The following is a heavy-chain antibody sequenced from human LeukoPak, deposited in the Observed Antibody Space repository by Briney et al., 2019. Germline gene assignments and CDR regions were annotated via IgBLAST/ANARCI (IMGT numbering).Heavy chain of an antibody. D-gene: IGHD1-1*01. CDR2: IHASGGIT. Sequence: XPGKGVELPLAIHASGGITNSAASVTGRFTISRDNSKNTRSLQMTSLRAEDTAVYYCAKGVLAVRLESWGQGTLVTVSS. J-gene: IGHJ4*02. CDR3: AKGVLAVRLES. V-gene: IGHV3-23*01.